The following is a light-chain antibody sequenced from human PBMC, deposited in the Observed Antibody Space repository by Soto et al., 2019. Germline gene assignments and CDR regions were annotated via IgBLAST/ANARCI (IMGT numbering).Light chain of an antibody. CDR2: EVN. V-gene: IGLV2-14*01. CDR1: SSDVGGSIY. CDR3: SSFTGTSTQYV. J-gene: IGLJ1*01. Sequence: QSVLTQPASVSGSPGQSITLSCTGSSSDVGGSIYVSWYQQHPGKAPKLMIYEVNNRPSGVSNRFSGSKSGNTASLTISELQAEDEAHYYCSSFTGTSTQYVFGSGTKLTVL.